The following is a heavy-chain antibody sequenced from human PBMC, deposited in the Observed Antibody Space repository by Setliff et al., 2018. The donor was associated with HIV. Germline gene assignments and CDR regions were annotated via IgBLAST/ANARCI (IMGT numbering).Heavy chain of an antibody. CDR3: ARGRLGFGEFSNYYCMDV. Sequence: TLSLTCPVSGGSISSYYWSWIRQPPGKGLEWIGYIYYSGSTNYNPALKSRVTISVDTSKNQFSLKLSSVTAADTAVYYCARGRLGFGEFSNYYCMDVWGQGTTVTVSS. CDR2: IYYSGST. CDR1: GGSISSYY. J-gene: IGHJ6*02. D-gene: IGHD3-10*01. V-gene: IGHV4-59*01.